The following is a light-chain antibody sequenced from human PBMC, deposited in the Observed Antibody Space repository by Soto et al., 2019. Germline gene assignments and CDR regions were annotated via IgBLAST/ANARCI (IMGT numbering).Light chain of an antibody. CDR3: SSYTNINTRACV. Sequence: QYVLTQPDSASGSPGQSITVSCTGTSSDIGGYNYVSWYQQHPGKAPKLMVYEVTNRPSGVSDRFSGSKSGNTASLTISGLQAEDEAEYYCSSYTNINTRACVFGTGTKVTVL. V-gene: IGLV2-14*01. CDR1: SSDIGGYNY. CDR2: EVT. J-gene: IGLJ1*01.